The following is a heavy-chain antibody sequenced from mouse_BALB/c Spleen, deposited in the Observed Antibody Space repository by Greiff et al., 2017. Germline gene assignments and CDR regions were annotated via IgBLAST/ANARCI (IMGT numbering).Heavy chain of an antibody. J-gene: IGHJ2*01. CDR1: GFTFSSFG. CDR3: ARRYYGLYYFDY. CDR2: ISSGSSTI. Sequence: EVMLVESGGGLVQPGRSRKLSCAASGFTFSSFGMHWVRQAPEKGLEWVAYISSGSSTIYYADTVKGRFTISRDNPKNTLFLQMTSLRSEDTAMYYCARRYYGLYYFDYWGQGTTLTVSS. D-gene: IGHD1-2*01. V-gene: IGHV5-17*02.